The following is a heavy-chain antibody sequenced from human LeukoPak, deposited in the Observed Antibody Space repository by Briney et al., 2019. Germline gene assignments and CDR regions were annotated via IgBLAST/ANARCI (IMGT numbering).Heavy chain of an antibody. CDR2: ISYDGSNK. V-gene: IGHV3-30*04. CDR3: AKDRRDGSGSYPIDD. CDR1: GFTFSSYA. Sequence: PGGSLRLSCAASGFTFSSYAMHWVRQAPGKGLEWVAVISYDGSNKYYADSVKGRFTISRDNSKNTLCLQMNSLRAEDTAVFYCAKDRRDGSGSYPIDDWGQGTLVTVSS. J-gene: IGHJ4*02. D-gene: IGHD3-10*01.